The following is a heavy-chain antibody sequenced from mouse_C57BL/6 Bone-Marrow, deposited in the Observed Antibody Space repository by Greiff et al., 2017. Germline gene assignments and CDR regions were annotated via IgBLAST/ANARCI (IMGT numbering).Heavy chain of an antibody. V-gene: IGHV1-80*01. D-gene: IGHD4-1*01. CDR1: GYAFSTYW. CDR3: ARDWDYFLY. J-gene: IGHJ2*01. CDR2: IYPGDGYP. Sequence: QVHVKQSGAELVKPGASVKISCKVSGYAFSTYWMHWVKQRPGKGLEWLGQIYPGDGYPNYNGKFTGKATLTADKSSSTAYMQLSRLTAEDSAVYFCARDWDYFLYWGQGTTLTVSS.